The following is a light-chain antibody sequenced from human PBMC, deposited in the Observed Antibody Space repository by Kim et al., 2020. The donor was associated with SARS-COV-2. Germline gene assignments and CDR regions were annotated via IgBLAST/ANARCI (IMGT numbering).Light chain of an antibody. CDR2: GYN. Sequence: GQRVTISCSGSFSNVGRNTVNWWQQFPGTAPKLLSFGYNHRPSGVPARFSGSKSGTSASLAISGLQSEDEADYYCAAWDDNLNGVGFGGGTQLTVL. CDR3: AAWDDNLNGVG. J-gene: IGLJ2*01. CDR1: FSNVGRNT. V-gene: IGLV1-44*01.